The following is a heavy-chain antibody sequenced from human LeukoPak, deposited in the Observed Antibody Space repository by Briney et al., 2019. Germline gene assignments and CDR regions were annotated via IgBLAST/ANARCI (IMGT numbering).Heavy chain of an antibody. V-gene: IGHV4-59*08. CDR3: ARGYSYGYYYYYGMDV. CDR2: IYYSGST. Sequence: SETLSLTCTGSGGSISSYYWSWIRQPPGKGLEWIGYIYYSGSTNYNPSLKSRVTISVDTSKNQFSLKLSSVTAADTAVYYCARGYSYGYYYYYGMDVWGQGTTVTVSS. D-gene: IGHD5-18*01. CDR1: GGSISSYY. J-gene: IGHJ6*02.